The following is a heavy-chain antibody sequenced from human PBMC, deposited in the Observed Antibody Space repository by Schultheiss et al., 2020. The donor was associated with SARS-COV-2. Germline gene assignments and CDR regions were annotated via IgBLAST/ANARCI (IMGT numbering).Heavy chain of an antibody. Sequence: GGSLRLSCAASGFTFSSCSMNWVRQAPGKGLEWVSSISSSSSYIYYADSVKGRFTISRDISKNTVYMQMNSLRAEDTAIYYCAREGSDGLDYWGQGTLVTVSS. V-gene: IGHV3-21*04. D-gene: IGHD5-24*01. CDR1: GFTFSSCS. CDR3: AREGSDGLDY. CDR2: ISSSSSYI. J-gene: IGHJ4*02.